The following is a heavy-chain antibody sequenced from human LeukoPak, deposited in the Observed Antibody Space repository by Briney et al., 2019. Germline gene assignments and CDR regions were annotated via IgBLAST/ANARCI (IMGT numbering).Heavy chain of an antibody. CDR3: ARSRIMVGITHYYGMDG. CDR1: GFTFSSYG. J-gene: IGHJ6*02. D-gene: IGHD2-8*01. Sequence: GRSLRLSCAASGFTFSSYGMHWVRQAPGKGLEWVAIISNDGSEKFHADSVKGRFTITRDTSQNTLYLQMNSLRAEDTAVYYCARSRIMVGITHYYGMDGWGQGTTVIVSS. V-gene: IGHV3-30*03. CDR2: ISNDGSEK.